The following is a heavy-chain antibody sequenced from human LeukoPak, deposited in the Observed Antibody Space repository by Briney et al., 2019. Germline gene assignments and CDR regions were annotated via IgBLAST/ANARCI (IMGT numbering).Heavy chain of an antibody. CDR1: GFTFSDYY. D-gene: IGHD2-15*01. CDR2: ISSSGSTI. J-gene: IGHJ4*02. Sequence: GGSLRLSCAASGFTFSDYYMSWIRQAPGKGLEWVSYISSSGSTIYYADSVKGRFTISRHNAKNSLYLQMDSLRAEDTAVYYCARDRVEYCSGGSCQYFDYWGQGSLVTVSS. CDR3: ARDRVEYCSGGSCQYFDY. V-gene: IGHV3-11*04.